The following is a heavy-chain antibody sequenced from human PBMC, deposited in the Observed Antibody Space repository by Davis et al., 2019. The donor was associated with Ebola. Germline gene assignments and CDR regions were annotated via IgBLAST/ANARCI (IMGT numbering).Heavy chain of an antibody. CDR2: IWYDGSKK. Sequence: GESLKISCAASGFTFSSYGMNWVRQAPGKGLEWVADIWYDGSKKYYGDSVKGRFTISRDNSKNTLYLEMNSLRTEDTALYYCAKAVQYYDILTGPDYWGQGTLVTVSS. CDR3: AKAVQYYDILTGPDY. CDR1: GFTFSSYG. D-gene: IGHD3-9*01. J-gene: IGHJ4*02. V-gene: IGHV3-30*02.